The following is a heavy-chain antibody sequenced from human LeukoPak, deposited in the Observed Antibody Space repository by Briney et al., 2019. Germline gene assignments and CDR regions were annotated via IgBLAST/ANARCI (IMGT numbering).Heavy chain of an antibody. CDR2: IYHSGST. CDR1: GGSISSSNW. D-gene: IGHD6-13*01. Sequence: SGTLSLTCAVSGGSISSSNWWSWARQPPGKGLEWIGEIYHSGSTNYNPSLKSRVTISVDKSKNQFSLKLSSVTAADTAVYYCARVSYSSSSDYFDYWGQGTLVTVSS. J-gene: IGHJ4*02. V-gene: IGHV4-4*02. CDR3: ARVSYSSSSDYFDY.